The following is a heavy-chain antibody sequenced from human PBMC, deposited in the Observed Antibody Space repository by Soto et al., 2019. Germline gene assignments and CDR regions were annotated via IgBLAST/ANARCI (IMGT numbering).Heavy chain of an antibody. CDR1: GGSISSGGYY. CDR2: IYYSGST. Sequence: PSETLSLTCTVSGGSISSGGYYWSWIRQHPGKGLEWIGYIYYSGSTYYNPSLKSRVTISVDTSKNQFSLKLSSVTAADTAVYYCARGRTAGIAAADHYYYYGMDVWGQGTTVTVSS. CDR3: ARGRTAGIAAADHYYYYGMDV. V-gene: IGHV4-31*03. D-gene: IGHD6-13*01. J-gene: IGHJ6*02.